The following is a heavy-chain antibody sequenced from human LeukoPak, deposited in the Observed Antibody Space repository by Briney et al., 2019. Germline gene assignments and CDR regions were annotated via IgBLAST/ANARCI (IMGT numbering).Heavy chain of an antibody. CDR2: IKQDGSEK. D-gene: IGHD6-13*01. V-gene: IGHV3-7*01. Sequence: GRSLRLSCAASGFTFSSYAMHWVRQAPGKGLEWVANIKQDGSEKYYVDSVKGRFTISRDNAKNSLYLQMNSLRAEDTAVYYCARGSSSSWYQFDYWGQGTLVTVSS. CDR1: GFTFSSYA. J-gene: IGHJ4*02. CDR3: ARGSSSSWYQFDY.